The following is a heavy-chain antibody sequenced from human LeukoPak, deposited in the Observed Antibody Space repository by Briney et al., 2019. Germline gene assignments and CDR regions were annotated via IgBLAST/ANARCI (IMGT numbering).Heavy chain of an antibody. V-gene: IGHV3-30*02. Sequence: GESLTLSCVASGFSFSSYGMHWVRQTPGKGLEWVTCLGPDGGDEHYADYVRGRFTISRDNSRNTLYLQMNSLRPDDTAVYYCAKERGYYDNSGYLIWGEGSLVTVSS. J-gene: IGHJ4*02. CDR3: AKERGYYDNSGYLI. D-gene: IGHD3-22*01. CDR1: GFSFSSYG. CDR2: LGPDGGDE.